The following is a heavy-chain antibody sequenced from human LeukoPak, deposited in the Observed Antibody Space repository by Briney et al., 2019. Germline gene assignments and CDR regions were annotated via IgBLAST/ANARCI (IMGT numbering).Heavy chain of an antibody. CDR2: ISYDGTNE. CDR3: AIDSLVVAATGSYMDV. J-gene: IGHJ6*02. CDR1: GFTLSSYA. V-gene: IGHV3-30*15. Sequence: GGSLRLSCAASGFTLSSYAMHWVRQAPGKGLEWVAIISYDGTNEYYADSVKGRFTISRDNSKNTLFLQVSSLKAEDTAVYYCAIDSLVVAATGSYMDVWGQGTTVTVSS. D-gene: IGHD2-15*01.